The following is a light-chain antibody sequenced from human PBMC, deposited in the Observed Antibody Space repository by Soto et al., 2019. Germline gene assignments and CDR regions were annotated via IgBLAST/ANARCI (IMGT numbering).Light chain of an antibody. CDR3: QHYNSYTWT. CDR1: QTINNN. V-gene: IGKV3-15*01. Sequence: VMTQAPAPLSVSPGERGTLSCRASQTINNNVAWYQLQDGQVPRLLIYGASTRASDVPARFSGSGSGTDFTLTISSLQPDDSATYYCQHYNSYTWTFGLGTKVDIK. J-gene: IGKJ1*01. CDR2: GAS.